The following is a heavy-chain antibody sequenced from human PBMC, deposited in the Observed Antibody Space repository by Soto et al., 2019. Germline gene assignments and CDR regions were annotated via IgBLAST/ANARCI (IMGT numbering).Heavy chain of an antibody. CDR2: ISGSGGST. CDR3: AKCISGGAYYYYYMDV. D-gene: IGHD2-8*01. Sequence: TGGSLRLSCAASGFTSSSYAMSWVRQAPGKGLEWVSAISGSGGSTYYADSVKGRFTISRDNSKNTLYLQMNSLRAEDTAVYYCAKCISGGAYYYYYMDVWGKGTTVTVSS. V-gene: IGHV3-23*01. J-gene: IGHJ6*03. CDR1: GFTSSSYA.